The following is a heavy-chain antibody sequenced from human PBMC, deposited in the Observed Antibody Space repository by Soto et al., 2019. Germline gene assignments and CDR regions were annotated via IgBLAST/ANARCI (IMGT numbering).Heavy chain of an antibody. CDR3: ARDQAWWGLNRPFDY. Sequence: GGSLRLSCAASGFTFSSYWMSWVRQAPGKGLEWVANIKQDGSEKYYVDSVKGRFTISRDNAKNSLYLQMNSLRAEDTAVYYCARDQAWWGLNRPFDYWGQGTLVTVSS. CDR1: GFTFSSYW. D-gene: IGHD2-15*01. CDR2: IKQDGSEK. J-gene: IGHJ4*02. V-gene: IGHV3-7*01.